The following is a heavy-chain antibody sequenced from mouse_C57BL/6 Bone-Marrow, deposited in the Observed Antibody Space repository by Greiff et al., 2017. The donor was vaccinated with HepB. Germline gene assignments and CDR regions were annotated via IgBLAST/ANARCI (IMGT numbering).Heavy chain of an antibody. J-gene: IGHJ2*01. V-gene: IGHV1-82*01. D-gene: IGHD2-4*01. CDR3: ARPLYDYSYFDY. Sequence: QVQLKQSGPELVKPGASVKISCKASGYAFSSSWMNWVKQRPGKGLEWIGRIYPGDGDTNYNGKFKGKATLTADKSSSTAYMQLSSLTSEDSAVYFCARPLYDYSYFDYWGQGTTLTVSS. CDR2: IYPGDGDT. CDR1: GYAFSSSW.